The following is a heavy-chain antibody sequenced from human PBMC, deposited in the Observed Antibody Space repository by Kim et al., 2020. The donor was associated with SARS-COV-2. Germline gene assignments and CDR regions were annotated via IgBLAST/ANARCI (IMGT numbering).Heavy chain of an antibody. CDR2: ISGHGGST. V-gene: IGHV3-23*01. J-gene: IGHJ4*02. CDR1: GFTFSNYA. Sequence: GGSLRLSCAASGFTFSNYAMTWVRQAPGKGLQWVSAISGHGGSTNYADSVKGRSTISRDNSKNTLFLQFDSLRAEDTAVYYCAASPSGFLGSYFDYWGQGTLGTVSP. D-gene: IGHD3-22*01. CDR3: AASPSGFLGSYFDY.